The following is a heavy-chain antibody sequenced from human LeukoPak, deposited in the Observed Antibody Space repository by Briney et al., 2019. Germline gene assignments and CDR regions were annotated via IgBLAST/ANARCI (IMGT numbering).Heavy chain of an antibody. CDR1: GGTFSSYA. CDR3: ARGYFRGSWYALDY. Sequence: SVKVSCKASGGTFSSYAISWVRQAPGQGLEWMGGIIPIFGTANYAQKFQGRVTMTRDMSTSTVYMELSSLRSEDTAVYYCARGYFRGSWYALDYWGQGTLVTVSS. J-gene: IGHJ4*02. CDR2: IIPIFGTA. V-gene: IGHV1-69*05. D-gene: IGHD6-13*01.